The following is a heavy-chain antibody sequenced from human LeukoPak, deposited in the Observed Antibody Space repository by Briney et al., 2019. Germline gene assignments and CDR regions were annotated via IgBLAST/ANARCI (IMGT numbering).Heavy chain of an antibody. CDR2: INHSGST. J-gene: IGHJ6*04. V-gene: IGHV4-34*01. CDR3: ARGSGFGAPKDV. D-gene: IGHD3-10*01. CDR1: GGSFSGYY. Sequence: SETLSLTCAVYGGSFSGYYWSWIRQPPEKGLEWIGEINHSGSTNYNPSLKSRVTISVDTSKNQFSLKLSSVTAADTAVYYCARGSGFGAPKDVWGRGTTVTVSS.